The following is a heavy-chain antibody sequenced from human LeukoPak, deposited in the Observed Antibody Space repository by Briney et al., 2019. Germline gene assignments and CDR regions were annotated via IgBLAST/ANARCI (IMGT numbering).Heavy chain of an antibody. V-gene: IGHV3-48*03. CDR1: GFTFSSYE. Sequence: GGSLRLSCAASGFTFSSYEMNWVRQAPGKGLEWVSYISSSGSTIYYADSVKGRFTISRDNSKNTLYLQMNSLRAEDTAVYYCARDGRQLGEYWFDPWGQGTLVTVSS. D-gene: IGHD3-10*01. CDR3: ARDGRQLGEYWFDP. CDR2: ISSSGSTI. J-gene: IGHJ5*02.